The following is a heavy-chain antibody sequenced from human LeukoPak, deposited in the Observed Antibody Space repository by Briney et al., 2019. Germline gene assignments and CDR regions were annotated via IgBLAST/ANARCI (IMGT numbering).Heavy chain of an antibody. Sequence: PGGSLRLSCAASGFTFSSYAMSWVRQAPGKGLEWVSAISGSGGSTYYADSVKGRFTISRDNSKNMLYLQMNSLRAEDTAVYYCAKDPRYCSSTSCLYWGQGTLVTVSS. CDR2: ISGSGGST. D-gene: IGHD2-2*01. CDR3: AKDPRYCSSTSCLY. J-gene: IGHJ4*02. CDR1: GFTFSSYA. V-gene: IGHV3-23*01.